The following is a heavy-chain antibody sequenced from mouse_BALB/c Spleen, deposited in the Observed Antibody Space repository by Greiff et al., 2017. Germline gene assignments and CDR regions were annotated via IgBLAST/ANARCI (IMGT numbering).Heavy chain of an antibody. J-gene: IGHJ3*01. CDR3: ASPYGNYWFAY. CDR1: GFSLTSHG. Sequence: QVQLKESGPGLVQPSQSLSITCTVSGFSLTSHGVHWVRQSPGKGLEWLGVIWSGGSTDYNAAFISSLSISKDNSKSQVFFKMNSLQANDTAIYYCASPYGNYWFAYWGQGTLVIVSA. CDR2: IWSGGST. D-gene: IGHD2-1*01. V-gene: IGHV2-2*02.